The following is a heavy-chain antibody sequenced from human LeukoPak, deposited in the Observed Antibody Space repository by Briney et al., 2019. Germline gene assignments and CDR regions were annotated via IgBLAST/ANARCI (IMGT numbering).Heavy chain of an antibody. CDR1: GGTFISYA. V-gene: IGHV1-69*13. J-gene: IGHJ4*02. Sequence: EASVTVSCKASGGTFISYAISWVRQAPGQGLEWMGGIIPIFGTANYAQKFQGRVTITAVESTSTAYMELSSLRSEDTAVYYCACSYNWNGGYFDYWGQGTLVTVSS. D-gene: IGHD1-20*01. CDR2: IIPIFGTA. CDR3: ACSYNWNGGYFDY.